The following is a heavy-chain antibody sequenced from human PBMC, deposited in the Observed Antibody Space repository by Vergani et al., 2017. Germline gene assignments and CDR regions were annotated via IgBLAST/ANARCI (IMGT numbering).Heavy chain of an antibody. CDR2: IYSGGST. D-gene: IGHD2-15*01. J-gene: IGHJ3*02. CDR3: ARDGACSGGSCKDAFDI. Sequence: EVQLVESGGGLVQPGVSLRLSCAASGFTVSSNYMSWVRQAPGKGLEWVSVIYSGGSTYYADSVKGRFTISRDNSKNTLYLQMNSLRAEDTAVYYCARDGACSGGSCKDAFDIWGQGTMVTVSS. V-gene: IGHV3-66*02. CDR1: GFTVSSNY.